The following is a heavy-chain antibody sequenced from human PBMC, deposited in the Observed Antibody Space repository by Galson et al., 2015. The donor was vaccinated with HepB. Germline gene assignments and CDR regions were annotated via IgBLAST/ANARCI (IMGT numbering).Heavy chain of an antibody. CDR3: TRWDCGSDRNRCYEGV. CDR2: ISQIGDYT. CDR1: GFTVSANY. V-gene: IGHV3-64*01. Sequence: SLRLSCAASGFTVSANYMNWVRQAPGKGLEYVSSISQIGDYTYYGNSVRGRFTISRVNSENTLYLHMGSLTAEDTAVYYCTRWDCGSDRNRCYEGVWGKGTTVTVSS. D-gene: IGHD2-21*02. J-gene: IGHJ6*04.